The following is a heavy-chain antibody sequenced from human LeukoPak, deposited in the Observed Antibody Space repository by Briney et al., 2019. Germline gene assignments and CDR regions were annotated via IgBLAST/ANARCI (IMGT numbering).Heavy chain of an antibody. CDR1: GYNFATYW. CDR3: FFVY. J-gene: IGHJ4*02. V-gene: IGHV5-10-1*01. CDR2: SDPSNSNI. Sequence: KPGESLKISCRGSGYNFATYWISWARQLPGKGLECMGRSDPSNSNINYSPSFQGQVTISADKSISTAYLQSRSLRASDTAIYYCFFVYWGQGTLVTVSS.